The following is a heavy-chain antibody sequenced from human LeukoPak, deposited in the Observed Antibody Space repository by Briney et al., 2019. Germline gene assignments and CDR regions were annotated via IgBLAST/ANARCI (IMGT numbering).Heavy chain of an antibody. V-gene: IGHV3-66*01. D-gene: IGHD5-24*01. CDR2: IYSGGST. J-gene: IGHJ4*02. Sequence: GGSLRLSCAASGFTVSSNYMSWVRQAPGKGLEWVSVIYSGGSTYYADSVKGRFTISRDNSKNTLYLQMNSLRAEDTAVYYCARARVSRDGYNCCYFDYWGQGTLVTVSS. CDR3: ARARVSRDGYNCCYFDY. CDR1: GFTVSSNY.